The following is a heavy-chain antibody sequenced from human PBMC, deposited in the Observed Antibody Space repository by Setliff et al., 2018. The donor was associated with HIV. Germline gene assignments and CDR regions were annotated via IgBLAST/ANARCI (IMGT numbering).Heavy chain of an antibody. CDR1: GGSISSGSYY. CDR3: ARRTFGSGRIDP. Sequence: SETLSLTCTVSGGSISSGSYYWSWIRQPAGKGLEWIGHIYTSGSTNYNPSLKSRVTISVDTSKNQFSLKLSSVTAADTAVYYCARRTFGSGRIDPWGQGTLVTVSS. D-gene: IGHD3-16*01. CDR2: IYTSGST. J-gene: IGHJ5*02. V-gene: IGHV4-61*09.